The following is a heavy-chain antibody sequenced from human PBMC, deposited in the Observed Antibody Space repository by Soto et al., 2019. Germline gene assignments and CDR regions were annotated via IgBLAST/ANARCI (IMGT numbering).Heavy chain of an antibody. D-gene: IGHD5-18*01. CDR2: INNDGTTT. V-gene: IGHV3-74*01. CDR3: AAERAEARGYSYGRTLDD. Sequence: EVHLVESGGGLVQPGGSLRLSCVASGFTFSRHWLHWVRQAPGKGPVWVSRINNDGTTTAYADSVKGRFSISRDNAENTLLLQMTNLRAEDTAVYYCAAERAEARGYSYGRTLDDWGQGSLVAVSS. J-gene: IGHJ4*02. CDR1: GFTFSRHW.